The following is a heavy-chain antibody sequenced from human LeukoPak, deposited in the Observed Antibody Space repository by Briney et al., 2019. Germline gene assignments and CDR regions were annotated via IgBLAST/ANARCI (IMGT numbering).Heavy chain of an antibody. Sequence: ASVKVSCKASGYTFTSYGISWVRQAPGQGLEWMGWISAYNGNTNYAQKLQGRVTMTTDTSTSTAYMELRSLRSDDTAVYYCARDKGLITFGGVIADYWGQGTLVTVSS. V-gene: IGHV1-18*01. CDR1: GYTFTSYG. CDR3: ARDKGLITFGGVIADY. D-gene: IGHD3-16*02. J-gene: IGHJ4*02. CDR2: ISAYNGNT.